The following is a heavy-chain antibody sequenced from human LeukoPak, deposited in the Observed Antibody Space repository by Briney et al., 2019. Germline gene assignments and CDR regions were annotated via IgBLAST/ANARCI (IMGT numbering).Heavy chain of an antibody. CDR2: IYTSGST. Sequence: SETLSLTCTVSGGSISSYYWSWIRQPAGKGLEWIGRIYTSGSTNYNPSLKSRVIMSVDTSKHQFSLKLSSVTAADTAVYYCARPSLENDAFDIWGQGTMVSVSS. V-gene: IGHV4-4*07. CDR3: ARPSLENDAFDI. CDR1: GGSISSYY. D-gene: IGHD3-3*01. J-gene: IGHJ3*02.